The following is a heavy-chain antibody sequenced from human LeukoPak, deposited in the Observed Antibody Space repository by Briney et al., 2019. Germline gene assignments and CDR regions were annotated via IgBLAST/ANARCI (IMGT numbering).Heavy chain of an antibody. D-gene: IGHD1-26*01. CDR3: ARDRVGATDYFDY. CDR1: GFTFSSYA. V-gene: IGHV3-30-3*01. J-gene: IGHJ4*02. CDR2: ISYDGSNK. Sequence: GGFLRLSCAASGFTFSSYAMHRVRQAPGKGLEWVAVISYDGSNKYYADSVKGRFTISRDNSKNTLYLQMNSLRAEDTAVYYRARDRVGATDYFDYWGQGTLVTVSS.